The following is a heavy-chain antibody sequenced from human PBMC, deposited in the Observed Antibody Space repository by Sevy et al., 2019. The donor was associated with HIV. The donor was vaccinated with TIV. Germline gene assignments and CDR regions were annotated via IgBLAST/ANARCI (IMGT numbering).Heavy chain of an antibody. D-gene: IGHD6-19*01. CDR3: ASSVTVVAGGFDY. V-gene: IGHV3-74*01. CDR2: INSDGSST. J-gene: IGHJ4*02. Sequence: GGSLRLSCAASGFTFSSYWMHWVRQAPGKGLVWVSRINSDGSSTSYADSVKGRFTISRDNVKNTLYLQMNSLRAEDTAVYYCASSVTVVAGGFDYWGQGTLVTVSS. CDR1: GFTFSSYW.